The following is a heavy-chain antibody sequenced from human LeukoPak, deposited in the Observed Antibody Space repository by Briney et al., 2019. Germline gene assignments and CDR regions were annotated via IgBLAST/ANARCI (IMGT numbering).Heavy chain of an antibody. V-gene: IGHV3-48*04. CDR1: GFIFSNYS. J-gene: IGHJ6*04. CDR2: ISSSGSTI. Sequence: GGSLRLSCAASGFIFSNYSMNWVRQAPGKGLEGVSYISSSGSTIYYADSVKGRFTISRDNAKNSLYLQMNSLRAEDTAVYYCAELGITMIGGVWGKGTTVTISS. CDR3: AELGITMIGGV. D-gene: IGHD3-10*02.